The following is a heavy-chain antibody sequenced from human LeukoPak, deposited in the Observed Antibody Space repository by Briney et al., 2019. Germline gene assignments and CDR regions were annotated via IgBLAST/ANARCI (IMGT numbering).Heavy chain of an antibody. V-gene: IGHV3-23*01. CDR3: AKLPIVGNWFDP. CDR1: GFTFASYA. CDR2: LSLSGIT. Sequence: PGGSLRLSCAASGFTFASYAMTWVRQVPGKGLEWVSALSLSGITYYADSVKGRFTISRDNSKNTLYLQMKSLRAEDTAVYYCAKLPIVGNWFDPWGQGTLVTVSS. D-gene: IGHD1-26*01. J-gene: IGHJ5*02.